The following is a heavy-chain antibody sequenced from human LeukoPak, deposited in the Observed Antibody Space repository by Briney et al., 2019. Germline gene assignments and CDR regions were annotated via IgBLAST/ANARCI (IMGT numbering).Heavy chain of an antibody. Sequence: SETLSLTCTVSGGSISNSSFYWGWIRQSPGKGLEWIGSMYSSEITYYNPSLKSRVTISIDTSRNQFSLKLISVTAADTAVYYCATRKLGNDYWGQGTLVTVSS. J-gene: IGHJ4*02. CDR3: ATRKLGNDY. CDR2: MYSSEIT. D-gene: IGHD7-27*01. CDR1: GGSISNSSFY. V-gene: IGHV4-39*01.